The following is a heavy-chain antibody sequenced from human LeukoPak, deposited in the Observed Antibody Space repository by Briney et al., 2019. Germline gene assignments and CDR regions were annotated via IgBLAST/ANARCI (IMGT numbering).Heavy chain of an antibody. V-gene: IGHV1-69*05. J-gene: IGHJ4*02. D-gene: IGHD6-6*01. Sequence: SVKVSCKASGGTFSSYAISWVRQAPGQGLEWMGGIIPIFGTANYAQKFQGRVTITTDESTSTAYMELSSLRSEDTAVYYCAGYSSPYTNFDYWGQGTLVTVSS. CDR3: AGYSSPYTNFDY. CDR2: IIPIFGTA. CDR1: GGTFSSYA.